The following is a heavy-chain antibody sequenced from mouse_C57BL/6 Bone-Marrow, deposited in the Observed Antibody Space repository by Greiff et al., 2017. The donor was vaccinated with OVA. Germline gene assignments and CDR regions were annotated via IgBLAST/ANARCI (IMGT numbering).Heavy chain of an antibody. J-gene: IGHJ4*01. CDR3: TFYYDYYYAMDY. V-gene: IGHV14-1*01. CDR2: IDPEDGDT. D-gene: IGHD2-4*01. CDR1: GFNIKDYY. Sequence: VQLQQSGAELVRPGASVKLSCTASGFNIKDYYMHWVKQRPEQGLEWIGRIDPEDGDTEYAPKFQGKATMTADTSSNTAYLQLSSLTSEGTAVYYCTFYYDYYYAMDYWGQGTSVTVSS.